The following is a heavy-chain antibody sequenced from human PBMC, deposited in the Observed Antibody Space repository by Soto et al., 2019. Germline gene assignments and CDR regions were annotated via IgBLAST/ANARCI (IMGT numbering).Heavy chain of an antibody. V-gene: IGHV3-23*01. J-gene: IGHJ1*01. D-gene: IGHD5-12*01. CDR1: GFTFSSYA. Sequence: EVQLLESGGGLVQPGGSLRLSCAASGFTFSSYAMSWVRQAPGKGLEWVSDISGSGGDTYYADSVKGRFTISRDNSKNAQYTLEISMSAAAAAVSYVAIFDNSSFGYTGYDLSYLNHLGEGTLVTVSS. CDR3: AIFDNSSFGYTGYDLSYLNH. CDR2: ISGSGGDT.